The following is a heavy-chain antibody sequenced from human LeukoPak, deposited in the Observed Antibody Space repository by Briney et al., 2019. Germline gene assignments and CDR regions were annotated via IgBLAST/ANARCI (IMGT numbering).Heavy chain of an antibody. J-gene: IGHJ5*02. Sequence: SETLSLTCTVSGGSINSSNYYWGWIRQPPGKGLEWIGSIYHSGSTYYNPSLKSRVTISVDTSKNQFSLKMYSVTAADTAVYYCARAGQFPNWFDPWGQGTLVTVSS. D-gene: IGHD2-21*01. CDR1: GGSINSSNYY. CDR3: ARAGQFPNWFDP. V-gene: IGHV4-39*07. CDR2: IYHSGST.